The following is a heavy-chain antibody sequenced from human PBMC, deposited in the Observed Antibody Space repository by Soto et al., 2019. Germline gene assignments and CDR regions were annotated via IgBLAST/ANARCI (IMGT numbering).Heavy chain of an antibody. Sequence: PGESLKISCKGSGYSFTSYWISWVRQMPGKGLEWMGRIDPSDSYTNYSPSFQGHVTISADKSISTAYLQWSSLKASDTAMYYCATDIVVVPAATEYYYYGMAVWGQGTTVTVSS. CDR1: GYSFTSYW. CDR2: IDPSDSYT. V-gene: IGHV5-10-1*01. J-gene: IGHJ6*02. D-gene: IGHD2-2*01. CDR3: ATDIVVVPAATEYYYYGMAV.